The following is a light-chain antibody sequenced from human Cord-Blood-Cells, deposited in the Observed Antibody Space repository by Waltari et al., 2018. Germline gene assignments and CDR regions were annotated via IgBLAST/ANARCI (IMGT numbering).Light chain of an antibody. CDR3: CSYAGSSTFV. CDR2: EGS. V-gene: IGLV2-23*03. Sequence: QSAPTQPASVSGSPGQSITISCTGTSSDVGSYNFVYWYQQHPGKAPKLMIYEGSKRPSGVSNRFSGSKSGNTASLTISGLQAEDEADYYCCSYAGSSTFVFGGGTKLTVL. CDR1: SSDVGSYNF. J-gene: IGLJ3*02.